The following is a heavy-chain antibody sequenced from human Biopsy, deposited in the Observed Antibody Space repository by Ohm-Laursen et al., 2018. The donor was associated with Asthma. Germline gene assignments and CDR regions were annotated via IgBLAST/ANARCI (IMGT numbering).Heavy chain of an antibody. J-gene: IGHJ6*02. V-gene: IGHV1-69*13. Sequence: ASVKVSCKASGGTFSSHSISWVRQAPGQGPEWMGGIIPIFDTPNYAQKFQGRVTITADESTTTAYMELSSLRSEDTAVYYCVTSGGDYGYFGLDVWGQGTTVTVSS. CDR1: GGTFSSHS. CDR2: IIPIFDTP. CDR3: VTSGGDYGYFGLDV. D-gene: IGHD4-17*01.